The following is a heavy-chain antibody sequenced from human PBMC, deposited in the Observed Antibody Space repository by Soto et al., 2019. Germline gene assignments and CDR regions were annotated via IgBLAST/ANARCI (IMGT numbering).Heavy chain of an antibody. D-gene: IGHD7-27*01. Sequence: EVQLLESGGGLVQPGGSLRLSCVASGFPFSSYAMSWVRQTPGRGLECVSSISSGSNTYYTDSVRGRFTISRDNSKNSLYLQMRSLRADDTALYHCAKASATGKSDGMDVWGQGTTVSVSS. V-gene: IGHV3-23*01. CDR2: ISSGSNT. CDR1: GFPFSSYA. CDR3: AKASATGKSDGMDV. J-gene: IGHJ6*02.